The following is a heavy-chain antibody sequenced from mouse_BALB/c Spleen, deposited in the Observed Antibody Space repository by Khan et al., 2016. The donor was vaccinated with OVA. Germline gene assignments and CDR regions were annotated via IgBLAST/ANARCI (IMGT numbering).Heavy chain of an antibody. CDR1: GFTFSSYS. V-gene: IGHV5-6*01. D-gene: IGHD4-1*01. CDR3: ADHLTGSFAY. CDR2: ISRGGDYT. J-gene: IGHJ3*01. Sequence: EVELVESGGDLVKPGGSLKLSCAASGFTFSSYSMSWVRQTPDKRLEWVACISRGGDYTYYQDSVKGRFTLSRDKAKNTLYLQMRDLKSEDTAMYYCADHLTGSFAYWGQGTLVTVSA.